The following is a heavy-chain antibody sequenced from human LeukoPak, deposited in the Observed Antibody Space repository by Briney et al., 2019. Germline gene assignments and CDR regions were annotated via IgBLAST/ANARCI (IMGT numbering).Heavy chain of an antibody. D-gene: IGHD3-3*01. Sequence: SETLSLTCSVSGGSLSSISHYWGWIRQSPGKGLEWIGTIYYSGTTFYNPSLQSRVSISVDTSRNQFSLRLNSVTAADTAVYYRARRNDYDFWSDNQYYFDYWGQGTLVTVPS. V-gene: IGHV4-39*01. CDR2: IYYSGTT. CDR3: ARRNDYDFWSDNQYYFDY. CDR1: GGSLSSISHY. J-gene: IGHJ4*02.